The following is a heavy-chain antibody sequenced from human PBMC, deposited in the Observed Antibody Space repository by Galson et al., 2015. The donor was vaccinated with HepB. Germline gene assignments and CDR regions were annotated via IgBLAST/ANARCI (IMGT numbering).Heavy chain of an antibody. J-gene: IGHJ4*02. CDR1: GYSLSTSGMC. CDR2: IDWDDDK. D-gene: IGHD4-23*01. Sequence: PALVKPTQTLTLTCTFSGYSLSTSGMCVNWIRQPPGKALEWLARIDWDDDKYYSTSLKTRLTISKDTSKNQVVLTMANMDPGDTATYYCARIFGNSGAGPFDYWGQGTLVTVSS. V-gene: IGHV2-70*11. CDR3: ARIFGNSGAGPFDY.